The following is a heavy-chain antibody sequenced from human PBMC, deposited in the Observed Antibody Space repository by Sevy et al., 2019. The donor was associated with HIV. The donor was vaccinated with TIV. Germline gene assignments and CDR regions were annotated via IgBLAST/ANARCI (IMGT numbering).Heavy chain of an antibody. CDR2: INHNSGDT. V-gene: IGHV1-2*02. CDR3: ARGVTIFGVDYYFQH. J-gene: IGHJ1*01. CDR1: GNTFTVYF. D-gene: IGHD3-3*01. Sequence: ASVKVSCKASGNTFTVYFVYWVRQAPGQGLEWMGWINHNSGDTNYAQNFQGRVTMTSDASISTAYMELSSLTSDDTAVYYCARGVTIFGVDYYFQHWGQGALVTVSS.